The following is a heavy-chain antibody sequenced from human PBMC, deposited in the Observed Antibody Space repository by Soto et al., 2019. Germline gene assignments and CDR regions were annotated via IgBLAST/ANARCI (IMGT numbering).Heavy chain of an antibody. J-gene: IGHJ6*02. CDR1: VGSFSGYY. CDR3: ARAQRAPYYYYYYGMDV. Sequence: SETLSLTFAVYVGSFSGYYWRWIRKPPGKGLEWIGEINHSGSTNYNPSLKSRVTIPVDTSKNQFSLKLSSVTAADTAVYYCARAQRAPYYYYYYGMDVWGQGTTVTVSS. CDR2: INHSGST. V-gene: IGHV4-34*01.